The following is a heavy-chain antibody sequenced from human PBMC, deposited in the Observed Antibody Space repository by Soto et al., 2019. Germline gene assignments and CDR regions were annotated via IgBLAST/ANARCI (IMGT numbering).Heavy chain of an antibody. V-gene: IGHV3-21*01. CDR3: ATDNYDILTGYSLFSDY. J-gene: IGHJ4*02. CDR2: ISSSSSYI. Sequence: EVQLVESGGGLVQPGGSLRLSCAASGFTFSSYSMNWVRQAPGKGLEWVSSISSSSSYIYYADSVKGRFTISRDNAKNSLYLQMNSLRAEDTAVYYCATDNYDILTGYSLFSDYWGQGTLVTVSS. CDR1: GFTFSSYS. D-gene: IGHD3-9*01.